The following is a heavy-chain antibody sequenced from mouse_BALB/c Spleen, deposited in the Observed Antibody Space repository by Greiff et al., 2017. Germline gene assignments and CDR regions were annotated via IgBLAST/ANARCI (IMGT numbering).Heavy chain of an antibody. J-gene: IGHJ3*01. CDR2: ISSGGSYT. Sequence: EVQRVESGGGLVKPGGSLKLSCAASGFTFSSYAMSWVRQSPEKRLEWVAEISSGGSYTYYPDTVTGRFTISRDNAKNTLYLEMSSLRSEDTAMYYCARVGYGGFAYWGQGTLVTVSA. CDR3: ARVGYGGFAY. D-gene: IGHD2-2*01. CDR1: GFTFSSYA. V-gene: IGHV5-9-4*01.